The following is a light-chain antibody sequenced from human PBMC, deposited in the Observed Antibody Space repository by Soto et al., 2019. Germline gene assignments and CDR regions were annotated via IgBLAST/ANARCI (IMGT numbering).Light chain of an antibody. J-gene: IGKJ4*01. CDR2: ATS. CDR3: HKYNHAPT. V-gene: IGKV1-27*01. CDR1: QAISSY. Sequence: DIQLTQSPSSLSASVGDRVTITCRASQAISSYLAWYQQKPGKVAELLIYATSTLQSGAPSRFSGSGSGTDFTLTISSLQPEDVATYYCHKYNHAPTFGGGTKVEIK.